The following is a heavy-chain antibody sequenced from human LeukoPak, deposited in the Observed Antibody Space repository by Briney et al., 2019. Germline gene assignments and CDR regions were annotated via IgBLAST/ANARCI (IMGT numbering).Heavy chain of an antibody. CDR2: IIPILGIA. J-gene: IGHJ4*02. CDR1: GGTFSSYA. CDR3: ASIPMTTVTTRMSYTIDY. D-gene: IGHD4-17*01. V-gene: IGHV1-69*04. Sequence: SVKVSCKASGGTFSSYAISWLRQAPGQGLEWMGRIIPILGIANYAQKFQGRVTITADKSTSTAYMELSSLRSEDTAVYYCASIPMTTVTTRMSYTIDYWGQGTLVTVSS.